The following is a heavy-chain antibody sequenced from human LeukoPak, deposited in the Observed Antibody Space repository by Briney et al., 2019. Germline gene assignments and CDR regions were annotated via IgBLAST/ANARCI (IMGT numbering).Heavy chain of an antibody. CDR3: ARGRRADFGVVIMFVY. V-gene: IGHV1-2*02. Sequence: ASVKVSCKASGYTFTGYYMHWVRQAPGQGLEWMGWINPNSGGTNYAQKFQGRVTMTRDTSISTAYMELSRLRSDDTAVYYWARGRRADFGVVIMFVYWGQGTLVTVSS. CDR2: INPNSGGT. J-gene: IGHJ4*02. CDR1: GYTFTGYY. D-gene: IGHD3-3*01.